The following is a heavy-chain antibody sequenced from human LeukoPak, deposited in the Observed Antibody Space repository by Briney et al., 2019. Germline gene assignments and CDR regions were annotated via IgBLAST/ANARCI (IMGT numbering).Heavy chain of an antibody. CDR2: IYYSGST. D-gene: IGHD6-13*01. CDR3: ARAQQQLSWFDP. CDR1: GGSISSYY. J-gene: IGHJ5*02. V-gene: IGHV4-59*01. Sequence: PSETLSFTCTVSGGSISSYYWSWIRQPPGKGLEWIGYIYYSGSTNYIPSLKSRVTISVDTSKNQFSLKLSSVTAADTAVYYCARAQQQLSWFDPWGQGTLVTVSP.